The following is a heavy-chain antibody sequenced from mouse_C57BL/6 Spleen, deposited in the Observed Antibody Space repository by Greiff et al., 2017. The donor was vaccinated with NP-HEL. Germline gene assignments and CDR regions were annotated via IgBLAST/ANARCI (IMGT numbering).Heavy chain of an antibody. CDR1: GFSLTSYG. CDR3: AKNGIQGDYAMDY. J-gene: IGHJ4*01. V-gene: IGHV2-5*01. Sequence: VQLQESGPGLVQPSQSLSITCTVSGFSLTSYGVHWVRQSPGKGLEWLGVIWRGGSTDYNAAFMSRLSITKDNSKSQVFFKMNSLQADDTAIYYCAKNGIQGDYAMDYWGQGTSVTVSS. CDR2: IWRGGST.